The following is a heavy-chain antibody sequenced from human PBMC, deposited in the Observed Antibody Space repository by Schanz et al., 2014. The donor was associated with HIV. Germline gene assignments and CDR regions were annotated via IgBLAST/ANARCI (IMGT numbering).Heavy chain of an antibody. J-gene: IGHJ6*02. CDR3: AKGIMGATEYYYGMDV. Sequence: LLESGGGLVQPGRSLRLSCAASGFTLEDFAMHWVRQAPGKGLEWVSGMTWNRRRIGYGDAVKGRFTISRDNANNFVYLEMNGLRVEDTALYYCAKGIMGATEYYYGMDVWGQGTMVTVSS. V-gene: IGHV3-9*01. CDR2: MTWNRRRI. CDR1: GFTLEDFA. D-gene: IGHD1-26*01.